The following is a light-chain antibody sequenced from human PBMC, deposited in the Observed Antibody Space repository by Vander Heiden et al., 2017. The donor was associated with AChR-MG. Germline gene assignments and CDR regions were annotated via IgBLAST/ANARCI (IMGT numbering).Light chain of an antibody. Sequence: AIRMTQSPSSLSASTGDRVTITCRASQGISSYLAWYQQKPGKAPKPLIYAASTSQSGVPSRFSGSGSGTDFTLTISCLQSEDFATYYCQQYYSYPRTFGQGTKVEIK. CDR1: QGISSY. J-gene: IGKJ1*01. CDR2: AAS. CDR3: QQYYSYPRT. V-gene: IGKV1-8*01.